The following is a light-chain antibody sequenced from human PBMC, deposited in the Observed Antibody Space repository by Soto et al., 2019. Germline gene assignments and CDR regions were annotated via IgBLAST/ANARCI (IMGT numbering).Light chain of an antibody. CDR1: NSDVGGYNY. V-gene: IGLV2-14*01. CDR2: DVS. Sequence: QSALTQPASASGSPGQSITISCTGTNSDVGGYNYVSWYQQHPGKAPKLMIYDVSDRPSGVSNRFSGSKSGNTASLTISGLQAEDEADYYCSSYTSGFYVFGTGTKVTVL. J-gene: IGLJ1*01. CDR3: SSYTSGFYV.